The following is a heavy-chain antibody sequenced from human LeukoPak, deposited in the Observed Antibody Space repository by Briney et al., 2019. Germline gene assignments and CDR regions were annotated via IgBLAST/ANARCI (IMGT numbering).Heavy chain of an antibody. D-gene: IGHD3-3*01. V-gene: IGHV3-30-3*01. CDR1: GFTFSSYA. J-gene: IGHJ4*02. CDR2: ISYDGSNK. Sequence: QAGGSLRLSCAASGFTFSSYAMHWVRQAPGKGLEWVAVISYDGSNKYYADSVKGRFTISRDNSKNTLYLQMNSLRAEDTAVYYCAREVYDFWSDSPLGYWGQGTLVTVSS. CDR3: AREVYDFWSDSPLGY.